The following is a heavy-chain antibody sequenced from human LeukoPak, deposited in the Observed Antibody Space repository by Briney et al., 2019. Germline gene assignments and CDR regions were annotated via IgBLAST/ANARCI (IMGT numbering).Heavy chain of an antibody. V-gene: IGHV1-69*04. CDR2: IIPILGIA. Sequence: SVKVSCKASGGTFSSYAISWVRQAPGQGLEWMGRIIPILGIANYAQKFQGRVTITADKSTSTAYMELSSLRSEDTAVYYCARESSPAWIVVITPRGAFDIWGQGTMVTVSS. D-gene: IGHD3-22*01. CDR3: ARESSPAWIVVITPRGAFDI. J-gene: IGHJ3*02. CDR1: GGTFSSYA.